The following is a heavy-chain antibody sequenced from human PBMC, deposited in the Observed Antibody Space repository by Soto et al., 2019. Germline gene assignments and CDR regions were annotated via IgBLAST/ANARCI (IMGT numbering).Heavy chain of an antibody. J-gene: IGHJ4*02. CDR2: INGDGSTT. CDR3: VRLLDRDY. V-gene: IGHV3-74*01. CDR1: GFTFTNYW. Sequence: PGESLKISCAASGFTFTNYWMHWVRQAPGKGLVWVSRINGDGSTTDYADSVKGRFTISRDNARNTVFLQMNSLRAEDTAVYYCVRLLDRDYWGQGTLVTVSS. D-gene: IGHD3-10*01.